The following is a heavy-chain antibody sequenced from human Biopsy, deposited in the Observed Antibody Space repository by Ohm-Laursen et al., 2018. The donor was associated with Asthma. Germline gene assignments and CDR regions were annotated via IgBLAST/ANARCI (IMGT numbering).Heavy chain of an antibody. V-gene: IGHV4-30-4*01. Sequence: TLSLTCRVSGGYTGSSDHHWAWIRQAPGKGLEWIDFVFWSGSTHYSRSLGRRVSISIDTATNEFSMKLWSVTPADTAVYFCARVVSYGDIYFGIDVWGPGNTV. D-gene: IGHD4-17*01. CDR1: GGYTGSSDHH. CDR3: ARVVSYGDIYFGIDV. CDR2: VFWSGST. J-gene: IGHJ6*02.